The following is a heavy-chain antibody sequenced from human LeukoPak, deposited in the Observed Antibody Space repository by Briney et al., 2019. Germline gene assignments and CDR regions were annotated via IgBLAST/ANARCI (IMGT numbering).Heavy chain of an antibody. V-gene: IGHV1-69*04. CDR3: ARDPLSLGSYGNTPFDY. Sequence: ASVKVSCKASGGTFSSYAISWVRQAPGQGLEWMGRIIPILGIANYAQKFQGRVTITADKSTSTAYMELSSLRSEDTAVYYCARDPLSLGSYGNTPFDYWGQGTLVTVSS. CDR1: GGTFSSYA. D-gene: IGHD1-26*01. J-gene: IGHJ4*02. CDR2: IIPILGIA.